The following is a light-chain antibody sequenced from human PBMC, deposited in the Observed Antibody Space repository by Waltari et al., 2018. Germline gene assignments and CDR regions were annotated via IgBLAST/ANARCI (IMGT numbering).Light chain of an antibody. J-gene: IGKJ4*01. CDR2: MGS. CDR1: QSLLHGDGRNF. Sequence: DIVMTQSPLSLPVTPGEPASISCRSSQSLLHGDGRNFLAWYLQKPGQSPQLLLYMGSNRASGVPDRFSGSGSGTYFTLKISRVEAEDVGVYYCMQARQPPYTFGGGTKVEIK. CDR3: MQARQPPYT. V-gene: IGKV2-28*01.